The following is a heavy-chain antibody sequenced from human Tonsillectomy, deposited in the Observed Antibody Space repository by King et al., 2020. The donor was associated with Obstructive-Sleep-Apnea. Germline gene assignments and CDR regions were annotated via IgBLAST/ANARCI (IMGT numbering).Heavy chain of an antibody. D-gene: IGHD4-23*01. Sequence: QLVQSGAEVKKPGESLKISCRGSGYIFTNYWSAWVRQMPGKGLEWLGSIQASDSDNTYSPSFQGQVTLSADKSISTAYLQWSGLKASDTAVYYCARHPDHNGGNGFWYFDLWGRGTLVTVSS. CDR3: ARHPDHNGGNGFWYFDL. CDR1: GYIFTNYW. CDR2: IQASDSDN. V-gene: IGHV5-51*01. J-gene: IGHJ2*01.